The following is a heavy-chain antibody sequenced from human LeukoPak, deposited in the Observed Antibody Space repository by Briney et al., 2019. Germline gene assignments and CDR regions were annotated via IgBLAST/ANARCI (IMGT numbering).Heavy chain of an antibody. J-gene: IGHJ4*02. D-gene: IGHD6-19*01. Sequence: GGSLRLSCAASGFTFSSYGMHWVRQAPGKGLEWVAFIRYDGSNKYYADSVKGRFTISRDNSKNTLFLQMNRLRVEDTAVYYCARVGYTSGWYRNWGQGTLVTVSS. CDR1: GFTFSSYG. CDR3: ARVGYTSGWYRN. V-gene: IGHV3-30*02. CDR2: IRYDGSNK.